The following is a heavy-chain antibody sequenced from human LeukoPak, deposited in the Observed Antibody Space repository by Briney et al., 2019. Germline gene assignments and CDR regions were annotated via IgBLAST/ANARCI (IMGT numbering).Heavy chain of an antibody. D-gene: IGHD6-6*01. CDR1: GITFSTYS. Sequence: GGSLRLSCAASGITFSTYSMNWVRQAPGKGLEWVEYITSDSSVINYADSVKGRFTISRDNAKESLYLQMNSLRVEDTAVYYCVGEGRQLALFDYWGQGTLVTVSS. CDR3: VGEGRQLALFDY. J-gene: IGHJ4*02. CDR2: ITSDSSVI. V-gene: IGHV3-48*01.